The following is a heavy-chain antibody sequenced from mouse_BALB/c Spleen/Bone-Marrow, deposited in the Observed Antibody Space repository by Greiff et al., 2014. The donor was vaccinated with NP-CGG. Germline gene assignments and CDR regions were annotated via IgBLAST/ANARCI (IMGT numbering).Heavy chain of an antibody. D-gene: IGHD1-1*01. Sequence: QVQLKESGAELVKPGASVKLSCKASGYTSTSYRMHWVKQRPGQGLEWIGEINPSNGRTNYNEKFKSKATLTVDKSSSTAYMQLSSLTSEDSAVYYCARRTTTVVATDYWGQGTTLTVSS. J-gene: IGHJ2*01. CDR1: GYTSTSYR. CDR2: INPSNGRT. CDR3: ARRTTTVVATDY. V-gene: IGHV1S81*02.